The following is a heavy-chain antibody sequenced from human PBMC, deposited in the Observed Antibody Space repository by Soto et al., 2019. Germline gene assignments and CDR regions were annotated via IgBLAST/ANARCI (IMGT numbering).Heavy chain of an antibody. CDR2: INAGNGNT. D-gene: IGHD3-22*01. V-gene: IGHV1-3*01. CDR1: GYTFTSYA. Sequence: QVQLVQSGAEVKKPGASVKVSCKASGYTFTSYAMHWVRQAPGQRLEWMGWINAGNGNTKYSQKFQGIVTITRDTSASTAYMELSSLRSEDTAVYYCARDPGGSSGYYYSINTGFDYWGQGTLVTVSS. J-gene: IGHJ4*02. CDR3: ARDPGGSSGYYYSINTGFDY.